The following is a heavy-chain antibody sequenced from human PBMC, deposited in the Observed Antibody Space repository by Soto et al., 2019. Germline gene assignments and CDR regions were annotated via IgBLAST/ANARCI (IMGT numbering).Heavy chain of an antibody. J-gene: IGHJ2*01. CDR2: VSGRGGSA. CDR1: GFIFNNYA. V-gene: IGHV3-23*01. D-gene: IGHD3-10*01. Sequence: EVQLLESGGGLVQRGGSLRLSCAASGFIFNNYAMTWVRQAPGKGLEWVARVSGRGGSAYYADSVKGRLTISRDNSNNPLYLQLTYVRGEETAVYYCVRRAGGSVVWYYDLWGRGTLVSVFS. CDR3: VRRAGGSVVWYYDL.